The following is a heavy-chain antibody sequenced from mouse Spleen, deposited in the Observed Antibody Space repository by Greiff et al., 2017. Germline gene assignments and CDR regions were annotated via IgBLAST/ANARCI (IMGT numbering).Heavy chain of an antibody. J-gene: IGHJ3*01. CDR1: GFTFSDYY. Sequence: EVMLVESEGGLVQPGSSMKLSCTASGFTFSDYYMAWVRQVPEKGLEWVANINYDGSSTYYLDSLKSRFIISRDNAKNILYLQMSSLKSEDTATYYCARGVGYYGSSWFAYWGQGTLVTVSA. V-gene: IGHV5-16*01. D-gene: IGHD1-1*01. CDR2: INYDGSST. CDR3: ARGVGYYGSSWFAY.